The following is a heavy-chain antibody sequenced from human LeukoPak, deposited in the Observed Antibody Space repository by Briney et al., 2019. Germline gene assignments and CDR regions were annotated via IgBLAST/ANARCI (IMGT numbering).Heavy chain of an antibody. CDR2: IHRSGSP. Sequence: PSETLSLTCTVSLDSTTSNFWSWVRQPPGKGLEWIGEIHRSGSPNYNPSLQSRVTISIDRSRNQIVLDLSSVTAADTAVYYCAREILGGFNPGAYWGQGTLVTVSS. CDR3: AREILGGFNPGAY. V-gene: IGHV4-4*02. CDR1: LDSTTSNF. J-gene: IGHJ4*02. D-gene: IGHD1-14*01.